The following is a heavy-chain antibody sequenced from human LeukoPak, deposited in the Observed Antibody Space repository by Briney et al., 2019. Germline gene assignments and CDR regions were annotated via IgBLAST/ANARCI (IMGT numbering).Heavy chain of an antibody. D-gene: IGHD6-13*01. CDR1: GGSISSGGYY. CDR2: IYYSGST. J-gene: IGHJ4*02. V-gene: IGHV4-30-2*01. CDR3: ARFLLRAAAGYDY. Sequence: SQTLSLTCTVSGGSISSGGYYWSWIRQPPGKGLEWIGYIYYSGSTYYNPSLKSRVTISVDTSKNQFSLKLSSVTAADTAVYYCARFLLRAAAGYDYWGQGTLVTVSS.